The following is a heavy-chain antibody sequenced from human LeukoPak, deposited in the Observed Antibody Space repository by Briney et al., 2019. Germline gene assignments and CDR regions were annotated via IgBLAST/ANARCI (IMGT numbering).Heavy chain of an antibody. V-gene: IGHV5-51*01. CDR3: ARYTSGWFMQDY. J-gene: IGHJ4*02. Sequence: GESLKISCKGSGYSFTNYWIAWVRQMPGKGLEWMGIIYPADSDTRYSPSFQGQVTTSADKSISTAYLQWSSLKASDTAIYYCARYTSGWFMQDYWGQGTLVTVSS. D-gene: IGHD6-19*01. CDR2: IYPADSDT. CDR1: GYSFTNYW.